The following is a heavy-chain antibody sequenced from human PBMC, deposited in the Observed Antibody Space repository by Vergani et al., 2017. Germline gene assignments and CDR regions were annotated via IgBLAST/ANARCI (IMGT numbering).Heavy chain of an antibody. CDR1: GFTFSSYG. CDR3: AKEAIGYCSSTSCSLNWFDP. Sequence: QVQLVESGGGVVQPGRSLRLSCAVSGFTFSSYGMHWVRQAPGKGLEWVAVISYDGSNKYYADSVKGRFTVSRDNSKNTLYLQMNSLRAEDTAVYYCAKEAIGYCSSTSCSLNWFDPWGQGTLVTVSS. D-gene: IGHD2-2*01. V-gene: IGHV3-30*18. CDR2: ISYDGSNK. J-gene: IGHJ5*02.